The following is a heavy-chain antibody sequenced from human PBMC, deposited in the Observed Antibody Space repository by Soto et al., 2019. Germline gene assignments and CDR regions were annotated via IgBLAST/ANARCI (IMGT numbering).Heavy chain of an antibody. Sequence: PGGSLRLSCAASGFTVSGNYLSWVRQAPGKGLEWVSVLYANGATFYADSVKGRFTISRDNVKKSLYLQMNSLRVEDTAVYYCARDLGLWSGEISYYFDNWGQGTMVTVSS. V-gene: IGHV3-53*01. D-gene: IGHD3-10*01. CDR3: ARDLGLWSGEISYYFDN. CDR2: LYANGAT. CDR1: GFTVSGNY. J-gene: IGHJ4*02.